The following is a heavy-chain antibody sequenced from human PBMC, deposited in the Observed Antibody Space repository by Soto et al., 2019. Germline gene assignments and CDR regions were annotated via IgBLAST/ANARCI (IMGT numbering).Heavy chain of an antibody. D-gene: IGHD6-6*01. CDR1: GFTFSSYA. Sequence: EVQLLESGGGVVQPGGSLRLSCAASGFTFSSYAMSWVRQAPGKGLEWVSAISGSGGSTYYADSVKGRFTISRDNSRNTLYLRMVSLRAEDTAVYYCARDRGYSSSSNWFHPWGQGTLVTVSS. CDR2: ISGSGGST. J-gene: IGHJ5*02. V-gene: IGHV3-23*01. CDR3: ARDRGYSSSSNWFHP.